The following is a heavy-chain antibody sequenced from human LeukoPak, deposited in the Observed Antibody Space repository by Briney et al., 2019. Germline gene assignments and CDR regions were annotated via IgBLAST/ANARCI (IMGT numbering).Heavy chain of an antibody. D-gene: IGHD3-10*01. CDR2: IRYDGSNK. J-gene: IGHJ3*01. CDR1: GFTFSSYT. V-gene: IGHV3-30*02. Sequence: GGSLRLSCAASGFTFSSYTMHWVRQAPGKGLEWVAFIRYDGSNKYYADSVKGRFTISRDNSKNTLFLQMNSLRAEDAAVYYCAKEPTFGVRGVNDAFDVWGQGTMVIVSS. CDR3: AKEPTFGVRGVNDAFDV.